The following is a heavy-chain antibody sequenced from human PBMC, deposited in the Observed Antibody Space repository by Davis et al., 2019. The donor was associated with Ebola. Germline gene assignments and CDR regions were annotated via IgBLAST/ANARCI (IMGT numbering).Heavy chain of an antibody. V-gene: IGHV3-21*01. Sequence: GGSLRLSCAASGFTFSSYSMNWVRQAPGKGLEWVSSISSSSSYIYYADSVKGRFTISRDNAKNSLYLQMNSLRAEDTAVYYCAREVYDYIWGSYRYYFDYWGQGTLVTVSS. J-gene: IGHJ4*02. CDR1: GFTFSSYS. CDR2: ISSSSSYI. D-gene: IGHD3-16*02. CDR3: AREVYDYIWGSYRYYFDY.